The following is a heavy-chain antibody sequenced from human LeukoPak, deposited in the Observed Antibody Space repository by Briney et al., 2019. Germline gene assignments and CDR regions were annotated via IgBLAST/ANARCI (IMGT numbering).Heavy chain of an antibody. Sequence: SVTVSCKASGGTFSSYAISWVRQAPGQGLEWMGRIIPILGIANYAQKFQGRVTITADKSTSTAYMELSSLRSEDTAVYYCARDPSVGATTKTDYWGQGTLVTVSS. CDR3: ARDPSVGATTKTDY. J-gene: IGHJ4*02. CDR1: GGTFSSYA. CDR2: IIPILGIA. D-gene: IGHD1-26*01. V-gene: IGHV1-69*04.